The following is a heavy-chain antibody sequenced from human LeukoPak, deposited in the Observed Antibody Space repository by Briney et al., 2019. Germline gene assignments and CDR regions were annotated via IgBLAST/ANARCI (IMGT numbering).Heavy chain of an antibody. CDR1: GFTFSSYW. V-gene: IGHV3-7*03. CDR3: ARVPAAGVQQSGYYYAMDV. Sequence: GGSLRLSCAASGFTFSSYWMSWVRQAPGKGLEWVANIKQDGSDTYYLDSVKGRFTISRGNAKNSLYLQINSLRAENTAVYYCARVPAAGVQQSGYYYAMDVWGQGTTVTVSS. J-gene: IGHJ6*02. CDR2: IKQDGSDT. D-gene: IGHD6-13*01.